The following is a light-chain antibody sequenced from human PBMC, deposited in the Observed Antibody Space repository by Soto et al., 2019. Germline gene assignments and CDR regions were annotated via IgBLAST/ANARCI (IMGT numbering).Light chain of an antibody. Sequence: EIVVTQSPATLSVSPGERATLTCRASQSVGNKVAWYEHKPGQTPRVIIYDTSTRAVGIPARFSGSGYGTCFTLTISSLQSEDFAVYYCQQYNTWRSITFGQGTRLE. V-gene: IGKV3-15*01. CDR3: QQYNTWRSIT. CDR2: DTS. J-gene: IGKJ5*01. CDR1: QSVGNK.